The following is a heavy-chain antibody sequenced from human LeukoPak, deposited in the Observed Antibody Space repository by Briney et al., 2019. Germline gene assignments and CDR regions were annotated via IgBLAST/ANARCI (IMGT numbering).Heavy chain of an antibody. CDR1: GGSISSSNW. CDR3: ARAPGTTFDY. Sequence: SETLSLTCAVSGGSISSSNWWSWVRQPPGKGLEWIGEIYHSGSTNYSPSLRSRVTISLDTSRNQFSLKLTSVTAADTAVYYCARAPGTTFDYWGHGNMVTVSS. V-gene: IGHV4-4*02. CDR2: IYHSGST. J-gene: IGHJ4*01. D-gene: IGHD4-17*01.